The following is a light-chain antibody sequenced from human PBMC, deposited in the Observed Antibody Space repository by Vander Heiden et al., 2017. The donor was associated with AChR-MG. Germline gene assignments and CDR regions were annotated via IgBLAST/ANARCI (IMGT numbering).Light chain of an antibody. J-gene: IGLJ2*01. V-gene: IGLV3-1*01. Sequence: SFELAPPPSVSVSPGQTASITCSEVKLGDKYVCWYQQKPGQSPVLVIYQDNKRPSGIPERFSGSNSGNTATLTISGTQAMDEADYYCQAWDSSTPVFGGGTKLTVL. CDR1: KLGDKY. CDR2: QDN. CDR3: QAWDSSTPV.